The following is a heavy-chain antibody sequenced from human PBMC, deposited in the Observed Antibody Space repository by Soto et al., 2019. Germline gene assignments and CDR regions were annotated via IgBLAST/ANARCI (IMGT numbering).Heavy chain of an antibody. CDR3: ARSLYGSGSFVDYGMDV. J-gene: IGHJ6*02. V-gene: IGHV3-53*02. Sequence: EVLLVETGGGFIQPGGSLRLSCAASGFAVSSHYINWVRQAPGKGLEWVSVAYIGDNTFYADSVRGRFTVSKDNSQNTLDLQMSNLRAEDTAVYYCARSLYGSGSFVDYGMDVWGHGTTVTVSS. CDR2: AYIGDNT. D-gene: IGHD3-10*01. CDR1: GFAVSSHY.